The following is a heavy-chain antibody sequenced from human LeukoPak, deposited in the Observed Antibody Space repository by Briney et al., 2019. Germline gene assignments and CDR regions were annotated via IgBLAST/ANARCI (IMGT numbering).Heavy chain of an antibody. CDR3: ARARIRGYSGYDSPTIDY. D-gene: IGHD5-12*01. CDR2: INHSGST. Sequence: PSETLSLTCAVYGGSFSGYYWSWIRQPPGKGLEWIGEINHSGSTNYNPSLKSRVTISVDTSKNQFSLKLSSVTAADTAVYYCARARIRGYSGYDSPTIDYWGQGTLVTVSS. CDR1: GGSFSGYY. V-gene: IGHV4-34*01. J-gene: IGHJ4*02.